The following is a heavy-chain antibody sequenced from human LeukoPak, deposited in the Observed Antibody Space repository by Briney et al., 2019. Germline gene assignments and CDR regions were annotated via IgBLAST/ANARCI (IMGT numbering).Heavy chain of an antibody. D-gene: IGHD5-12*01. CDR3: ASGYSGYGGFDY. Sequence: SETLSLTCTVSGGSISSHYWNWIRQPPGKGLEYIGYIHYSGSTNYNPSLKSRVTISVDTSKNQFSLKLSSVTAADTAVYYCASGYSGYGGFDYWGQGTLVTVSS. CDR1: GGSISSHY. CDR2: IHYSGST. J-gene: IGHJ4*02. V-gene: IGHV4-59*11.